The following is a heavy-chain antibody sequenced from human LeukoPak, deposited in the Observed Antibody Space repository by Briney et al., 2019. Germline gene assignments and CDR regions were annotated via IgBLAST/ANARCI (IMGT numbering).Heavy chain of an antibody. CDR2: ISWNSGSI. CDR1: GFTFDDYA. Sequence: PGGSLRLSCAASGFTFDDYAMHWVRQAPGKGLEWVSGISWNSGSIGYADSVKGRFTNSRDKAKNSMYLQMNSLRAEDTAVFYCAEIGITMIGGVWGKGTTVTISS. J-gene: IGHJ6*04. V-gene: IGHV3-9*01. CDR3: AEIGITMIGGV. D-gene: IGHD3-10*02.